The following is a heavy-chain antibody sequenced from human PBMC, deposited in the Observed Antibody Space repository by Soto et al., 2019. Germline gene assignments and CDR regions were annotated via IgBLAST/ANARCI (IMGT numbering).Heavy chain of an antibody. Sequence: GGSLRLSCAASGFTFNAACMSWVRQAPGKGLEWVGRIKSKTDGGTTDFAAPVKGRFTISRDDSKNTVYLQMNSLKIEDTAVYYCTTGLAAAGTNYWGQGTLVTVSS. CDR3: TTGLAAAGTNY. CDR1: GFTFNAAC. CDR2: IKSKTDGGTT. D-gene: IGHD6-13*01. J-gene: IGHJ4*02. V-gene: IGHV3-15*01.